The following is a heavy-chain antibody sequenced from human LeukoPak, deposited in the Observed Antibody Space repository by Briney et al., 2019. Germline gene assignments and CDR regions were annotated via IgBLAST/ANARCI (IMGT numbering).Heavy chain of an antibody. Sequence: ASVKVSCKASGYTFTTSGISWVRQAPGQGLEWMGWISGYNGDTNFAQNLQGRVTMTTDTSTSTAYMELRSLRYDDTAVYYCARDRGSGWYTDYWGQGTLVTVSS. CDR3: ARDRGSGWYTDY. D-gene: IGHD6-19*01. V-gene: IGHV1-18*01. CDR1: GYTFTTSG. CDR2: ISGYNGDT. J-gene: IGHJ4*02.